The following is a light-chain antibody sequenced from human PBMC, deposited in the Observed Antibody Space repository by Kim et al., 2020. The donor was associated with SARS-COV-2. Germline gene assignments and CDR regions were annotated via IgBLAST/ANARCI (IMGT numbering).Light chain of an antibody. V-gene: IGKV3-20*01. J-gene: IGKJ1*01. CDR2: GTC. CDR1: QSIGSTF. CDR3: QQYDSSSWT. Sequence: SPGERATLSCRASQSIGSTFLAWYQQKPGQSPRLLIYGTCSRATGVPDRFSGSGSGTDFTLTISRLEPEDFAVYYCQQYDSSSWTFGQGTKVDIK.